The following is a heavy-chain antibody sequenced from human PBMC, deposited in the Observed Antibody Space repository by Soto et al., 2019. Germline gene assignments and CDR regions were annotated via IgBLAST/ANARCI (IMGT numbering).Heavy chain of an antibody. D-gene: IGHD3-10*01. CDR1: GYNFTSYD. Sequence: AAVKVSCKTSGYNFTSYDINWVRQATGQGLECMGWMNPNSGNTGYAQKFQGRVTMTRNTSISTAYMELSSLRSEDTAVYYCAREPMVRGVRSYYYYYGMDVWGQGTTVTVSS. J-gene: IGHJ6*02. CDR2: MNPNSGNT. CDR3: AREPMVRGVRSYYYYYGMDV. V-gene: IGHV1-8*01.